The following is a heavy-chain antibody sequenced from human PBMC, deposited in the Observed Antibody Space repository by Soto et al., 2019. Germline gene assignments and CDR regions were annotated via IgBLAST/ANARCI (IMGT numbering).Heavy chain of an antibody. CDR2: IYFSGST. Sequence: SETLSVTCSVSGGSISSRESYWGWIRQPPGKGLEWIGTIYFSGSTYYNPSLKSRVTISVDTSKNQFSLKLTSVTAADTAVYYYARSVFPWGQGTLVTVSS. J-gene: IGHJ5*02. CDR1: GGSISSRESY. CDR3: ARSVFP. V-gene: IGHV4-39*07.